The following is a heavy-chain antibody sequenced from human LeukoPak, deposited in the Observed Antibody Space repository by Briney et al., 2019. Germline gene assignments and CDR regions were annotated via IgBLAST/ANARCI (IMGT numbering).Heavy chain of an antibody. CDR2: INHSGST. V-gene: IGHV4-34*01. CDR3: ARSIAAAGIFVDY. CDR1: GGSFSGYY. J-gene: IGHJ4*02. Sequence: KPSETLSLTCAVYGGSFSGYYWSWIRQPPGKGLEWIGEINHSGSTNYNPSLKSRVTISVDTSKNQFSLKLSSVTAADTAVYYCARSIAAAGIFVDYWGQGTLVTVSS. D-gene: IGHD6-13*01.